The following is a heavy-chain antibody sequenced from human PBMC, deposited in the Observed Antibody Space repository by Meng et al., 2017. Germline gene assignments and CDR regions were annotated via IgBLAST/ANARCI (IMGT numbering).Heavy chain of an antibody. Sequence: ASVKVSCKASGYTFTDYYIYWVRQAPGQGLELMGCINPSSGNTGYAQKFQGRVTMTRNTSISTAYMELSSLRSEDTAVYYCARGHKITIFGVVIMYYFDYWGQGTLVTVSS. D-gene: IGHD3-3*01. CDR1: GYTFTDYY. CDR3: ARGHKITIFGVVIMYYFDY. J-gene: IGHJ4*02. CDR2: INPSSGNT. V-gene: IGHV1-8*02.